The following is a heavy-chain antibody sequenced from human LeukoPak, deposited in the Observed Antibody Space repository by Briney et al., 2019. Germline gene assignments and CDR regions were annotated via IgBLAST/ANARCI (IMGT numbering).Heavy chain of an antibody. CDR2: ISYDGSNK. V-gene: IGHV3-30*18. CDR3: AKGGGYESAGDY. CDR1: GFTFSSYG. J-gene: IGHJ4*02. D-gene: IGHD5-12*01. Sequence: PGGSLRLSCAASGFTFSSYGMHWVRQAPGKGLEWVAVISYDGSNKYYADSVKGRFTIPRDNSKNTLYLQMNSLRAEDTAVYYCAKGGGYESAGDYWGQGTLVTVSS.